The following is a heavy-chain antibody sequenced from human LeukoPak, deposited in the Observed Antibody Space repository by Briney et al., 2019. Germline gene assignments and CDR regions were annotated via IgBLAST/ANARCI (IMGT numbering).Heavy chain of an antibody. Sequence: GGPLRLSCAASGFTFSSYAMSWVRQAPGKGLEWVSAISGSGGSTYYADSVKGRFTISRDNSKNTLYLQMNSLRAEDTAVYYCAKVDKSSGHSYATQYYFDRWGQGTLVTVSS. V-gene: IGHV3-23*01. J-gene: IGHJ4*02. D-gene: IGHD3-22*01. CDR2: ISGSGGST. CDR3: AKVDKSSGHSYATQYYFDR. CDR1: GFTFSSYA.